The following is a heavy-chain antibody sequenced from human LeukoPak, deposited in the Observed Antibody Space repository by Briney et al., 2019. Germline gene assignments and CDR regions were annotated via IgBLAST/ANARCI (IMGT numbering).Heavy chain of an antibody. CDR1: GFTVSTNC. CDR3: ARETDYGDYLDY. CDR2: IYSGGTT. V-gene: IGHV3-53*05. J-gene: IGHJ4*02. D-gene: IGHD4-17*01. Sequence: GGSLRLSCAASGFTVSTNCMTWVRQAPGKGLEWVSTIYSGGTTYYADSVKGRFTISRDNSKNTLYLQMNSLRAEDTAVYYCARETDYGDYLDYWGQGTLVTVSS.